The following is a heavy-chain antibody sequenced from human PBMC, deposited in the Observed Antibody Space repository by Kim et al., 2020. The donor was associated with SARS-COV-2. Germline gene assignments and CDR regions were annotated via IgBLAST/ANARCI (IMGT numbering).Heavy chain of an antibody. CDR2: IRSKAYGGTT. CDR1: GFTFGDYA. V-gene: IGHV3-49*03. D-gene: IGHD2-2*01. J-gene: IGHJ4*02. CDR3: TRWVVLGRYCSSTSCPSSLDY. Sequence: GGSLRLSCTASGFTFGDYAMSWFRQAPGKGLEWVGFIRSKAYGGTTEYAASVKGRFTISRDDSKSIAYLQMNSLKTEDTAVYYCTRWVVLGRYCSSTSCPSSLDYWGQGTLVTVSS.